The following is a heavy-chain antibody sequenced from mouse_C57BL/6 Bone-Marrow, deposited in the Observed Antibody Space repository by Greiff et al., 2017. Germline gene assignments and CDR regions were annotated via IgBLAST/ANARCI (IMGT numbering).Heavy chain of an antibody. J-gene: IGHJ4*01. CDR3: ALYYYAPMDY. V-gene: IGHV1-82*01. D-gene: IGHD1-1*01. CDR2: IYPGDGDT. CDR1: GYAFSSSW. Sequence: QVQLQQSGPELVKPGASVKISCKASGYAFSSSWMNWVKQRPGKGLEWIGRIYPGDGDTNYNGKFKGKATLTADKSSSTAYMQLSSLTSEDSAVYFCALYYYAPMDYWGQGTSVTVSS.